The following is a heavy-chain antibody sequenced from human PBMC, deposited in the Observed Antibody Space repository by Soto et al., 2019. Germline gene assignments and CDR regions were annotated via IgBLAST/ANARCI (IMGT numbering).Heavy chain of an antibody. V-gene: IGHV4-34*01. J-gene: IGHJ5*02. CDR3: ARGPRITIFGVVTVWFDP. CDR2: INHSGST. Sequence: SETLSLTCAVYGGSFSGYYWSWIRQPPGKGLEWIGEINHSGSTNYNPSLKSRVTISVDTSKNQFSLKLSSVTAADTAVYYCARGPRITIFGVVTVWFDPWGQGTPVTVSS. D-gene: IGHD3-3*01. CDR1: GGSFSGYY.